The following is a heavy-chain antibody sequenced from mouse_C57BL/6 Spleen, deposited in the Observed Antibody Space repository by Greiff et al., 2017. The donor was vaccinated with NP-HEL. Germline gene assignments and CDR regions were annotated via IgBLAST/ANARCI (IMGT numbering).Heavy chain of an antibody. Sequence: EVKLMESGPGLVKPSQSLSLTCSVTGYSITSGYYWNWIRQFPGNKLEWMGYISYDGSNNSNPSLKNRISITRYTSKNQFFLKLNSATTEDTATYYCARNSNSYYFDYWGQGTTLTVSS. D-gene: IGHD2-5*01. CDR1: GYSITSGYY. CDR3: ARNSNSYYFDY. CDR2: ISYDGSN. V-gene: IGHV3-6*01. J-gene: IGHJ2*01.